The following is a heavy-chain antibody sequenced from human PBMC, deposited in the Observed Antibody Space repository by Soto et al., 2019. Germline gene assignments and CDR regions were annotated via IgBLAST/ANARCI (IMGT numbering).Heavy chain of an antibody. V-gene: IGHV4-61*01. D-gene: IGHD3-22*01. CDR1: GGSVTSTIYY. Sequence: SETLSLTCTVSGGSVTSTIYYGIWIRQPPGKVLEWIGYMHYSGSTNYNPSLKSRVTISVDTSKNQFSLKLSSVTAADTAVYYCARQIYDSDTGPNFQYYFDSWGQGTPVTVSS. CDR2: MHYSGST. J-gene: IGHJ4*02. CDR3: ARQIYDSDTGPNFQYYFDS.